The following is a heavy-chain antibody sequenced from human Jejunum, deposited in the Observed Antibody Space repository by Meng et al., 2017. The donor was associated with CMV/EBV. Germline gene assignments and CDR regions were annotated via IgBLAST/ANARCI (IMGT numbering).Heavy chain of an antibody. CDR2: IGLVGDT. D-gene: IGHD1-1*01. CDR3: ARMGGTTGSAFDI. J-gene: IGHJ3*02. Sequence: SGFTFSTYAMHWVRQATGKGLEWVSGIGLVGDTYYSVSVKGRFTISRENAKNSFYLQMSSLRAGDTAVYYCARMGGTTGSAFDIWGQGTMVTVSS. CDR1: GFTFSTYA. V-gene: IGHV3-13*01.